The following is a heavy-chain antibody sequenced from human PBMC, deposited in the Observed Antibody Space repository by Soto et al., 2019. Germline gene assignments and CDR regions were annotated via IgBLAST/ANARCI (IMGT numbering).Heavy chain of an antibody. CDR3: ARDRGGSYDSAFDI. J-gene: IGHJ3*02. CDR1: GFTFSSYS. Sequence: WGSLRLSCAASGFTFSSYSMNWVRQAPGKGLEWVSSISSSSSYIYYADSVKGRFTISRDNAKNSLYLQMNSLRAEDTAVYYCARDRGGSYDSAFDIWGQGTMVTVSS. CDR2: ISSSSSYI. V-gene: IGHV3-21*01. D-gene: IGHD1-26*01.